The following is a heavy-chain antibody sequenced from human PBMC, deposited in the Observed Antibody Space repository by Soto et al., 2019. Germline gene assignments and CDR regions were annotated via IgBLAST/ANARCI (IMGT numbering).Heavy chain of an antibody. CDR1: GGPISSGGYY. Sequence: PSQTLSLTYTVSGGPISSGGYYWSCIGQPPGKGLEWIGYIYYSGSTYYNPSLKSRVTISVDTSKKQFSLKLSSVTAADTAVYYCASEVAAAGPFDYWGQGTLETVSS. J-gene: IGHJ4*02. D-gene: IGHD6-13*01. CDR3: ASEVAAAGPFDY. CDR2: IYYSGST. V-gene: IGHV4-30-4*01.